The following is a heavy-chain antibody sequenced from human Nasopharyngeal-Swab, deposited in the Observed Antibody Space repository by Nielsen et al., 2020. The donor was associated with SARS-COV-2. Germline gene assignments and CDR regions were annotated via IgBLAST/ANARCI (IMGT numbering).Heavy chain of an antibody. CDR2: ISGSGGST. V-gene: IGHV3-23*01. CDR3: AKDRNDYIWGSYRLTFDY. D-gene: IGHD3-16*02. J-gene: IGHJ4*02. Sequence: VRQAPGKGVEWGSAISGSGGSTYYADSVKGRFTISRDNSKNTLYLQMNSLRAEDTAVYYCAKDRNDYIWGSYRLTFDYWGQGTLVTGSS.